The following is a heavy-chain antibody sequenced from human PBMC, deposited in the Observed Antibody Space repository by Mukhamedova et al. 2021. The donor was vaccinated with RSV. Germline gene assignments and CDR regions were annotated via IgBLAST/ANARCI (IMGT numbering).Heavy chain of an antibody. Sequence: EWIGWINSGNGNTEYSQKLEGRVTITRDTSATTSYMELSSLKSEDTAVYYCAREATSWQWLVHALGYWGQGTPVTVSS. V-gene: IGHV1-3*01. D-gene: IGHD6-19*01. J-gene: IGHJ4*02. CDR2: INSGNGNT. CDR3: AREATSWQWLVHALGY.